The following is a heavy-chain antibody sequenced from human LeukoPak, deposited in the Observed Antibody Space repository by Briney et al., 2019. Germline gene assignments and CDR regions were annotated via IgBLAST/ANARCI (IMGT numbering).Heavy chain of an antibody. CDR3: AKDTNYGDYVSY. V-gene: IGHV3-30*02. D-gene: IGHD4-17*01. Sequence: PGGSLRLSCAASGFTFSNAWMSWVRQAPGKGLEWVAFIRYDGSNKYYADSVKGRFTISRDNSKNTLYLQMNSLRAEDTAVYYCAKDTNYGDYVSYWGQGTLVTVSS. J-gene: IGHJ4*02. CDR1: GFTFSNAW. CDR2: IRYDGSNK.